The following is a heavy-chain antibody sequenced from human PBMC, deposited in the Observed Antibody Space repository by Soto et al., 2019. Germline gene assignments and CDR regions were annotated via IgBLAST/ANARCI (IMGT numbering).Heavy chain of an antibody. D-gene: IGHD3-10*01. V-gene: IGHV4-39*01. J-gene: IGHJ5*02. CDR1: GGSISSSSYY. CDR3: GGRTSLASVQLFVGEISNHNWFEP. CDR2: IYHSGSS. Sequence: SETLSLTCTVSGGSISSSSYYWGWIRQPPGKGLEWIGSIYHSGSSYYNPSLKGRVTISMDKSKNQFSLKLTSVTAADTAIYFCGGRTSLASVQLFVGEISNHNWFEPWSQGTLVTVSS.